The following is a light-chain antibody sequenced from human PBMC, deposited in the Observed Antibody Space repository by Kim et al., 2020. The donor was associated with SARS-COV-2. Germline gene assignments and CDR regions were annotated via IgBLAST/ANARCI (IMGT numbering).Light chain of an antibody. CDR2: FNN. CDR1: SSNIGTNP. V-gene: IGLV1-44*01. Sequence: GQRVTLTCSGSSSNIGTNPVYWYQLLPGTAPKVLIYFNNERPSGVPDRFSGSKSGTSASLAISGLQADDEADYYCAARDDSLNGYIFGSGTKVTVL. CDR3: AARDDSLNGYI. J-gene: IGLJ1*01.